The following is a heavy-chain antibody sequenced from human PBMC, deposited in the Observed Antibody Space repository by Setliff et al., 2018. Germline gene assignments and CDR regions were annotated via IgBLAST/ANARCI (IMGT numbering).Heavy chain of an antibody. CDR3: AGGQPLVRKYYYYMDV. J-gene: IGHJ6*03. D-gene: IGHD3-10*01. Sequence: ASVKVSCKAAGGTFSSYVISWVREAPGQGLEWLGGIIPMFGTNYAQKFQGRVTITADESTSTAYMELSSLGSEDTAVYYCAGGQPLVRKYYYYMDVWGKGTTVTVSS. CDR2: IIPMFGT. CDR1: GGTFSSYV. V-gene: IGHV1-69*13.